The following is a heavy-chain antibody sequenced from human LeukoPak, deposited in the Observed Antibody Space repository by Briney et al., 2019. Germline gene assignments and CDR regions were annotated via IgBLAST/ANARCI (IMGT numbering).Heavy chain of an antibody. D-gene: IGHD3-10*01. Sequence: PGGSLRLSCTVSGFTVSSNSMSWVRQAPGKGLEWVSFIYSDNTHYSDSVKGRFTISRDNSKNTLYLQMNSLRADDTAVYYCARGGGHYQSFDYWGQGALVTVSS. CDR3: ARGGGHYQSFDY. CDR1: GFTVSSNS. V-gene: IGHV3-53*01. J-gene: IGHJ4*02. CDR2: IYSDNT.